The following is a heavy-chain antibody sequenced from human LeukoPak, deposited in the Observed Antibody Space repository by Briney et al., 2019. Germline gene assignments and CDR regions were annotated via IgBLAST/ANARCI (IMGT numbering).Heavy chain of an antibody. V-gene: IGHV3-23*01. Sequence: GGSLRLSCAASGFTFSSYAMSWVRQAPGKGLEWVSAISGSGGSTYYADSVKGRFTISRDNSKNTLYLQMNSLRAEDTAVYYCARVPRTTVTTYYYYYMDVWGKGTTVTVSS. D-gene: IGHD4-17*01. CDR2: ISGSGGST. CDR1: GFTFSSYA. J-gene: IGHJ6*03. CDR3: ARVPRTTVTTYYYYYMDV.